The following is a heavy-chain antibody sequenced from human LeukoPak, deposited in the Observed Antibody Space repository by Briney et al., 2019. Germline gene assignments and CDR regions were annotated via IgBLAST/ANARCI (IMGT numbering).Heavy chain of an antibody. CDR3: ATLGLVVPAATDAFDI. V-gene: IGHV1-18*01. CDR2: ISAYNGNT. D-gene: IGHD2-2*01. Sequence: GASVKVSCKASGYTFTSYGISWVRQAPGQGLEWMGWISAYNGNTNYAQKLQGRVTMTTDTSTSTAYMELSSLRSEDTAVYYCATLGLVVPAATDAFDIWGQGTMVTVSS. CDR1: GYTFTSYG. J-gene: IGHJ3*02.